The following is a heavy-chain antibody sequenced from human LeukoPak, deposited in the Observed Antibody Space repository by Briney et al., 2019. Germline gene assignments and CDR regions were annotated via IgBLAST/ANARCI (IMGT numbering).Heavy chain of an antibody. V-gene: IGHV1-24*01. CDR3: ATAGGRSSSWLFDY. J-gene: IGHJ4*02. Sequence: ASVKVSCKVSGYTLTVLSMHWVRQAPGKGLEWMGGFDPEDGETIYAQKFQGRVTMTEDTSTDTAYMELSSLRSEDTAVYYCATAGGRSSSWLFDYWGQGTLVTASS. CDR1: GYTLTVLS. D-gene: IGHD6-13*01. CDR2: FDPEDGET.